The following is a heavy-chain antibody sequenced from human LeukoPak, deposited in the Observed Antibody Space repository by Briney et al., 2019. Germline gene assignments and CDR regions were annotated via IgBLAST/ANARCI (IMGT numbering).Heavy chain of an antibody. Sequence: PGGSLRLSCAASGFTFSDYYMSWIRQAPGKGLEWVSYIGSSGSTIYYADSVKGRFTISRDNAKNSLYLQMNSLRAEDTAVYYCARDSAHDYSNYIDYYYGMDVWGQGTTVTVSS. J-gene: IGHJ6*02. D-gene: IGHD4-11*01. CDR3: ARDSAHDYSNYIDYYYGMDV. CDR1: GFTFSDYY. CDR2: IGSSGSTI. V-gene: IGHV3-11*01.